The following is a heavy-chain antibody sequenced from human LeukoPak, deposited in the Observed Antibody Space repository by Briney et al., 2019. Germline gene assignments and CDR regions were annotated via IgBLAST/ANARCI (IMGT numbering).Heavy chain of an antibody. CDR2: INHSGST. Sequence: SETLSLTCAVYGRSFSGYYWSWIRQPPGRGLEWIGEINHSGSTNYNPSLKSRVTISVNTSKNQFSLKLSSVTATDTAVYYCAREQRWLQSLDYWGQGTLVTVSS. J-gene: IGHJ4*02. D-gene: IGHD5-24*01. CDR3: AREQRWLQSLDY. CDR1: GRSFSGYY. V-gene: IGHV4-34*01.